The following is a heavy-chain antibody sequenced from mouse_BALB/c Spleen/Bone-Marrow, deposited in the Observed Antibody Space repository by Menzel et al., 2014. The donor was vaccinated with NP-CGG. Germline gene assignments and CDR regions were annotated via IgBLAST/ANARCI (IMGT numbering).Heavy chain of an antibody. CDR3: ARADGYYAWFAY. D-gene: IGHD2-3*01. V-gene: IGHV14-3*02. CDR1: GFNIKDTY. J-gene: IGHJ3*01. CDR2: IGPANDNT. Sequence: VQLKESGAEFVKPGASVKLSCTASGFNIKDTYMHRVKRRPEQGLEWIGRIGPANDNTKYDPKFQGKATITADTSSNTAYLQLSSLTSEDTAVYYCARADGYYAWFAYWGQGTLVTVSA.